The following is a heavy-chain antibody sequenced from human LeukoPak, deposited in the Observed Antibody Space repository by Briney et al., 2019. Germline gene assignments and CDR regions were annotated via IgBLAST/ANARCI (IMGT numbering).Heavy chain of an antibody. V-gene: IGHV3-21*01. D-gene: IGHD3-22*01. CDR3: ARDSLSHYYDSSGYYYGGVWFDP. J-gene: IGHJ5*02. CDR1: GFTFSSYS. CDR2: ISSSSYI. Sequence: GGSLRLSCAASGFTFSSYSMNWVRQAPGKGLEWVSSISSSSYIYYADSVKGRFTISRDNAKNSLYLQMNSLRAEDTAVYYCARDSLSHYYDSSGYYYGGVWFDPWGQGTLVTVSS.